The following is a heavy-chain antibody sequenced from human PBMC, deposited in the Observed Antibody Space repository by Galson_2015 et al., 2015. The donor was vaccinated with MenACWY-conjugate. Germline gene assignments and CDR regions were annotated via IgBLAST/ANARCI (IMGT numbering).Heavy chain of an antibody. V-gene: IGHV3-48*02. D-gene: IGHD6-19*01. CDR1: GFTFSSYS. CDR3: ARNPVSVAVAGRGGNIFDY. Sequence: SLRLSCAASGFTFSSYSMNWVRQAPGKGLEWVSYISSSSSTIYYADSVKGRFTISRDNAKNSLYLQMNSLRDEDTAVYYCARNPVSVAVAGRGGNIFDYWGQGTLVTVSS. J-gene: IGHJ4*02. CDR2: ISSSSSTI.